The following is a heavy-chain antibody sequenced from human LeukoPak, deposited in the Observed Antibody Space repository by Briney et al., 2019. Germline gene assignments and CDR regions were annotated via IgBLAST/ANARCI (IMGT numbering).Heavy chain of an antibody. CDR2: ISASGGST. J-gene: IGHJ6*02. D-gene: IGHD1-1*01. CDR3: AKNERGYYGMDV. CDR1: GLTFSSYA. Sequence: GGSLRLSCAASGLTFSSYAMSWVRQAPGKGLEWVSAISASGGSTYYADSVKGRFTISRDNSKNTLYLQMNSLRAEDTAVYYCAKNERGYYGMDVWGQGTTVTVSS. V-gene: IGHV3-23*01.